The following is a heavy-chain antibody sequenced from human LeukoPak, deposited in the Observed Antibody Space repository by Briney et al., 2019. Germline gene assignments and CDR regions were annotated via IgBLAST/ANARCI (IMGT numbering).Heavy chain of an antibody. V-gene: IGHV4-61*08. CDR3: ASHQWPNYGGMPDPDY. J-gene: IGHJ4*02. CDR1: GGSISSGDYY. D-gene: IGHD4-23*01. Sequence: PSETLSLTCTVSGGSISSGDYYWSWIRQPPGKGLEWIGYIYYSGSTNYNPSLKSRVTISVDTSKNQFSLKLSSVTAADTAVYYCASHQWPNYGGMPDPDYWGQGTLVTVSS. CDR2: IYYSGST.